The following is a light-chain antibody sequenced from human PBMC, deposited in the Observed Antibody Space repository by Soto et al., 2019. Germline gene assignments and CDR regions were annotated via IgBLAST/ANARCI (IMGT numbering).Light chain of an antibody. Sequence: QSALTQPASVSGSPGQSITISCTGTSSDVENYNLVSWYQHHPGKAPKLMIYEGTKRPSGVSNRFSGSESGNTASLTISGLQAEDEADYYCCSYASGDTFEFGGGTKLTVL. V-gene: IGLV2-23*03. J-gene: IGLJ2*01. CDR2: EGT. CDR3: CSYASGDTFE. CDR1: SSDVENYNL.